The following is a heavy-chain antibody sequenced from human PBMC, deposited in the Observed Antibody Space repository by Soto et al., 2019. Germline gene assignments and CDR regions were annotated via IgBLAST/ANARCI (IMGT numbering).Heavy chain of an antibody. CDR2: IIPILGIA. CDR3: ARDPWERYYDFWSGYKN. D-gene: IGHD3-3*01. Sequence: QVQLVQSGAEVKKPGSSVKVSCKASGGTFSSYTISWVRQAPGQGLEWMGRIIPILGIANYAQKFQGRVTITADKSTSTAYMELSSLRSEDTAVYYCARDPWERYYDFWSGYKNWGQGTLVTVSS. J-gene: IGHJ1*01. V-gene: IGHV1-69*08. CDR1: GGTFSSYT.